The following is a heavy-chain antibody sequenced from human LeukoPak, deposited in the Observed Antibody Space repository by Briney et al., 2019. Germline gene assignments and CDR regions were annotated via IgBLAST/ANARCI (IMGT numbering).Heavy chain of an antibody. V-gene: IGHV3-21*01. D-gene: IGHD1-7*01. CDR1: GFTFSSYS. Sequence: GGSLSLSCAVSGFTFSSYSMNCVRQAPGKGLECVSAISSCIYIYAADSVKGRFTISRDNAKISLYLQMDSLRAEDTAVYYCARARTGTYDYWGQGTLVTVSS. CDR2: ISSCIYI. CDR3: ARARTGTYDY. J-gene: IGHJ4*02.